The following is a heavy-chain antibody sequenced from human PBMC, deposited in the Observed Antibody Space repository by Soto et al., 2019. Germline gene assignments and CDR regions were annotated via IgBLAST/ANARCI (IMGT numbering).Heavy chain of an antibody. V-gene: IGHV1-69*13. CDR1: GGTFSSYA. D-gene: IGHD3-22*01. CDR3: ARAYYYDSSGYYDAFDI. J-gene: IGHJ3*02. Sequence: SVKVPCKASGGTFSSYAISWVRQAPGQGLEWMGGIIPIFGTANYAQKFQGRVTITADESTSTAYMELSSLRSEDTAVYYCARAYYYDSSGYYDAFDIWGQGTMVTVSS. CDR2: IIPIFGTA.